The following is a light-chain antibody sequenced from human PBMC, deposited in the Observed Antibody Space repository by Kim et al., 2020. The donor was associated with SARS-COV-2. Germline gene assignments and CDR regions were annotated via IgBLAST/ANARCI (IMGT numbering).Light chain of an antibody. J-gene: IGKJ2*03. V-gene: IGKV1-39*01. CDR2: SAS. Sequence: SASVGDRVTITCRESQSISTYLHWYQQKPGKAPKLLIYSASSLQSGVPLRFSGTGSGTDFTLTITSLQPEDFATYSCQQTYSAPYSFGQGTKLEI. CDR3: QQTYSAPYS. CDR1: QSISTY.